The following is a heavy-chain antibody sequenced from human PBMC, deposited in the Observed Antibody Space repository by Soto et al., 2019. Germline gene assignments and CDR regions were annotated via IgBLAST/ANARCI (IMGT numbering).Heavy chain of an antibody. CDR3: AKGHGYGFDY. D-gene: IGHD5-18*01. J-gene: IGHJ4*02. V-gene: IGHV3-23*01. CDR1: GFTFSSYA. CDR2: ISGSGGST. Sequence: PGGSLRLSCAVAGFTFSSYAMNWVRQAPGKGLEWVSGISGSGGSTYHADSVKGRLTISRDNSKNTLYLQMNSLRAEDTAVYYCAKGHGYGFDYWGQGTLVTV.